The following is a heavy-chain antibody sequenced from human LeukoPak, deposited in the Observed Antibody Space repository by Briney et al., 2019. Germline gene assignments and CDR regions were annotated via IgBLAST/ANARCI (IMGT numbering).Heavy chain of an antibody. CDR1: GYSISSGYY. V-gene: IGHV4-38-2*01. J-gene: IGHJ6*03. CDR3: ARVRYFDWLLFCPHYMDV. D-gene: IGHD3-9*01. Sequence: SETLSLTCAVSGYSISSGYYWGWIRQPPGKGLEWIGSIYHSGSTYYNPSLKSRVTISVDTSKNQFSLKLSSVTAVDTAVYYCARVRYFDWLLFCPHYMDVWGKGTTVTVSS. CDR2: IYHSGST.